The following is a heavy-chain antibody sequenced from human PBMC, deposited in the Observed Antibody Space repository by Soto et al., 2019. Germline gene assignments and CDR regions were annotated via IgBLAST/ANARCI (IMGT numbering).Heavy chain of an antibody. J-gene: IGHJ6*02. CDR3: ARDLEWEWGSSWFSNPRPYGMDV. V-gene: IGHV3-33*01. Sequence: GSLRLSCAASGFTFSSYGMHWVRQAPGKGLEWVAVIWYDGSNKYYADSVKGRFTISRDNSKNTLYLQMNSLRAEDTAVYYCARDLEWEWGSSWFSNPRPYGMDVWGQGTTVTVSS. D-gene: IGHD6-13*01. CDR1: GFTFSSYG. CDR2: IWYDGSNK.